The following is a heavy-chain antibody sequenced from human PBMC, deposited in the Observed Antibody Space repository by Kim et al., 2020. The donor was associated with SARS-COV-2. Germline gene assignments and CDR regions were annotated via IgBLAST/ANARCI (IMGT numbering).Heavy chain of an antibody. CDR3: ARGADYGDYRSYFDY. D-gene: IGHD4-17*01. J-gene: IGHJ4*02. V-gene: IGHV1-46*01. Sequence: QKFKGRVTMTRDTSTSTIYMELSSLRSEDTAVYYCARGADYGDYRSYFDYWGQGTLVTVSS.